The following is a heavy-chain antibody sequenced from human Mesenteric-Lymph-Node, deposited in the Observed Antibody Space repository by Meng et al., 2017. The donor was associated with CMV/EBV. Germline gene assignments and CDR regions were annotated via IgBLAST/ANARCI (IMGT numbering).Heavy chain of an antibody. CDR2: IRQDGSEK. D-gene: IGHD4-23*01. J-gene: IGHJ6*02. CDR3: ARDLYGGNSHYYGMDV. Sequence: GESLKISCAASGFTFSTSWMTWVRQAPGKGLEWVANIRQDGSEKHYVDSVKGRFTISRDNAKNSLYLQMNSLRAEDTAVYYCARDLYGGNSHYYGMDVWGQGTTVTVSS. CDR1: GFTFSTSW. V-gene: IGHV3-7*01.